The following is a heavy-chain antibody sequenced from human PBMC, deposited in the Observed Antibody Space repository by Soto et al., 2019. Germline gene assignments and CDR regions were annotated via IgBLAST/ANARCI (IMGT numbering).Heavy chain of an antibody. CDR1: GGSISSYY. V-gene: IGHV4-4*07. CDR3: ARVSYDSSGYYYYNWFDP. J-gene: IGHJ5*02. CDR2: IYTSGST. D-gene: IGHD3-22*01. Sequence: ETLSLTCTVSGGSISSYYWSWIRQPAGKGLEWIGRIYTSGSTNYNPSLRSRVTMSVDTSKNQFSLKLSSVTAADTAVYYCARVSYDSSGYYYYNWFDPWGQGTLVTVSS.